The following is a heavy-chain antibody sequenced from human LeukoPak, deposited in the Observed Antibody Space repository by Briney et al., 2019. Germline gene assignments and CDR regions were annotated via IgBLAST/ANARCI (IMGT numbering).Heavy chain of an antibody. CDR3: ASDQEREYSGYDPFDR. CDR2: IKGDGTST. Sequence: GGSLRLSCAGSGFTFSTNWMHWVRQAPGKGLVWVSGIKGDGTSTTYEDSVKGRFTISRDNAMNTLYLQMNSLRAEDTAVYYCASDQEREYSGYDPFDRWGQGTLVTVSA. CDR1: GFTFSTNW. D-gene: IGHD5-12*01. V-gene: IGHV3-74*01. J-gene: IGHJ5*02.